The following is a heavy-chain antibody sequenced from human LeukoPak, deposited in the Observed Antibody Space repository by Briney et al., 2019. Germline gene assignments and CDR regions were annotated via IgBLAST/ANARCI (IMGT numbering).Heavy chain of an antibody. V-gene: IGHV3-48*03. J-gene: IGHJ3*02. CDR2: ISSSGSIT. CDR1: GFTFSTFE. Sequence: GSLTLSCAASGFTFSTFEMNWVCQAPGKGLEWVSYISSSGSITYYADSVKGRFTISRDNAKNSLYLQMNSLRAEDTAIYYCVRDEMRSGAFDIWGQGPIVPVTS. CDR3: VRDEMRSGAFDI. D-gene: IGHD3-10*01.